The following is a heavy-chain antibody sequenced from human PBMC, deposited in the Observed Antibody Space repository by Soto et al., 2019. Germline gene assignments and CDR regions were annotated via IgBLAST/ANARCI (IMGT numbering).Heavy chain of an antibody. CDR2: IYYSGST. CDR3: ASQYKSSWYVGPLDY. D-gene: IGHD6-13*01. V-gene: IGHV4-39*01. J-gene: IGHJ4*02. CDR1: GDSISSSSYY. Sequence: SETLSLTCTVSGDSISSSSYYWGWIRQPPGKGLEWIGNIYYSGSTYYNPSLKSRVTISVDTSKNQFSLKLSSVTAADTAVYHCASQYKSSWYVGPLDYWGQGTLVTVS.